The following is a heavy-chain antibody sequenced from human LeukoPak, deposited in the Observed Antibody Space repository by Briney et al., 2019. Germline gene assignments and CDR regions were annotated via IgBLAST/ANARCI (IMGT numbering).Heavy chain of an antibody. J-gene: IGHJ3*02. D-gene: IGHD3-22*01. Sequence: SETLSPTCTVSGGSISSYYWSWIRQPAGKGLEWIRRIYTSGSTNYNPSLKSRVTMSVDTSKNQFSLKLSSVTAADTAVYYCARAGDYYDSSGYFSVAFDIWGQGTMVTVSS. CDR1: GGSISSYY. CDR2: IYTSGST. V-gene: IGHV4-4*07. CDR3: ARAGDYYDSSGYFSVAFDI.